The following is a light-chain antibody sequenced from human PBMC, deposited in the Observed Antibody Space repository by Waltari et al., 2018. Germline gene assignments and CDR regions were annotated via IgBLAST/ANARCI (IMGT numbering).Light chain of an antibody. Sequence: QTVVAQEPSFSVSPGGTVTLTCGLSSGSVSTAYYPSWFQQTPGQAPRTLIYSTTTRPSGVHARFSGSILGNKAALTITGAQADDESDYYCILYMGSGIWVVGGGTKLTVL. J-gene: IGLJ3*02. CDR2: STT. V-gene: IGLV8-61*01. CDR3: ILYMGSGIWV. CDR1: SGSVSTAYY.